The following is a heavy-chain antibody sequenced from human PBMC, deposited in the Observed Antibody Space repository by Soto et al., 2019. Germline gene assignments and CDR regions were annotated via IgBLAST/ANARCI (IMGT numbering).Heavy chain of an antibody. D-gene: IGHD3-9*01. V-gene: IGHV3-7*01. Sequence: GGSLRLSCVASGITFSSYWMSWVRQAPGKGLEWVANIKQDGSERHYVDSVKGRFSISRDNAKNSLYLQMNSLRAEDTAVYYCARQELRHFDWGDAFDVWGQGTMVTVSS. CDR1: GITFSSYW. CDR3: ARQELRHFDWGDAFDV. J-gene: IGHJ3*01. CDR2: IKQDGSER.